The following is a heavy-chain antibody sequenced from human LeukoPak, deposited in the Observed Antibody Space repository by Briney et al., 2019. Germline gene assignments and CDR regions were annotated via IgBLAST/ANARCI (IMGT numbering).Heavy chain of an antibody. Sequence: PGGSLRLSCAASGFTFSSYSMNWVRQAPGKGLEWVSSISSSSYIYYADSVKGRFTISRDNAKNTLYLQMNSLRPEDTAIYYCAKGSAWSHGYSDYWGQGTLVTVSS. CDR3: AKGSAWSHGYSDY. CDR1: GFTFSSYS. D-gene: IGHD6-19*01. CDR2: ISSSSYI. V-gene: IGHV3-21*01. J-gene: IGHJ4*02.